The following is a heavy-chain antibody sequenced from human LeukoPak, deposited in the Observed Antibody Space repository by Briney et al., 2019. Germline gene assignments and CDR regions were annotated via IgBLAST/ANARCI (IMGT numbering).Heavy chain of an antibody. CDR3: AVLTYYYDSSGFDY. Sequence: PGGSLRLSCAASGFTFSSYAMSWVRQAPGKGLEWVSAISGSGGSTYYADSVKGRFTISRDNAKNSLYLQMNSLRAEDTAVYYCAVLTYYYDSSGFDYWGQGTLVTVSS. CDR1: GFTFSSYA. V-gene: IGHV3-23*01. D-gene: IGHD3-22*01. J-gene: IGHJ4*02. CDR2: ISGSGGST.